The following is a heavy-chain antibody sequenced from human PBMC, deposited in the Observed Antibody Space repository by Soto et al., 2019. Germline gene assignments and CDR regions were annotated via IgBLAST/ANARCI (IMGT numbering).Heavy chain of an antibody. D-gene: IGHD3-22*01. J-gene: IGHJ6*01. CDR3: ARHPSRRYYDSSGYYYPLVYGMDV. Sequence: QVQLQESGPGLVKPSETLSLTCTVSGGSISSYYWSWIRQPPGKGLEWIGYIYYSGSTNYNPSLKSRVTISVDTSKNQFSLKLSSVTAAYTAVYYCARHPSRRYYDSSGYYYPLVYGMDVW. V-gene: IGHV4-59*08. CDR2: IYYSGST. CDR1: GGSISSYY.